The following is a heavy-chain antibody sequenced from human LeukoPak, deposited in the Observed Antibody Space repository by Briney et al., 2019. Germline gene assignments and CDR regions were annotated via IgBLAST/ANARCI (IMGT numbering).Heavy chain of an antibody. J-gene: IGHJ1*01. V-gene: IGHV4-59*01. D-gene: IGHD3-22*01. CDR1: GGSINGYY. CDR2: IHYSGST. CDR3: ARHYYESSGYFQH. Sequence: SETLSLTCTVSGGSINGYYWSWIRQPPGKGLEWIGYIHYSGSTSHNPSLKSRVTISVDTSKNQFSLKLISVTAADTAVYYCARHYYESSGYFQHWGQGTLVTVSS.